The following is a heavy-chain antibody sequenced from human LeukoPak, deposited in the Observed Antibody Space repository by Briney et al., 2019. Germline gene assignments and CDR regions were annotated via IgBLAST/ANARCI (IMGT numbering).Heavy chain of an antibody. CDR3: AKDHYSSNSYYYYMDV. CDR1: GFTFNNYA. J-gene: IGHJ6*03. D-gene: IGHD6-13*01. V-gene: IGHV3-23*01. Sequence: GGSLRLSCAASGFTFNNYAMNWVRQAPGKGLEWVSALSHSSTNTYYADSVKGRFTISRDNSKNTLYLQMNSLRAEDTAVYYCAKDHYSSNSYYYYMDVWGKGTTVTVSS. CDR2: LSHSSTNT.